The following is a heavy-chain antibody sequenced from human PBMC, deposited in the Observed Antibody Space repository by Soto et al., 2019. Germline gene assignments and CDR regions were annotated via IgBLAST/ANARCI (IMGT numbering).Heavy chain of an antibody. V-gene: IGHV1-69*01. CDR1: GGTFSSYA. D-gene: IGHD1-26*01. CDR3: ARGVVPLSSAHGVVGATTFDY. CDR2: IIPIFGTA. J-gene: IGHJ4*02. Sequence: QVQLVQSGAEVKKPGSSVKVSCKASGGTFSSYAISWVRLAPGQGLEWMGGIIPIFGTANYAQKFQGRVTITADESTSTAYMELSSLRSEDTAVYYCARGVVPLSSAHGVVGATTFDYWGQGTLVTVSS.